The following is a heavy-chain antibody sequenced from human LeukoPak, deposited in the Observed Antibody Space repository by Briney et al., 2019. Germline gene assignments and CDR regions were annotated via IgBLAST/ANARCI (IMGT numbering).Heavy chain of an antibody. V-gene: IGHV4-59*01. CDR3: ARDGHSSGWSAAFDI. Sequence: SETLSLTCSVSGSSISSNYWSWIREPPGKGLEEIGYIYYSGSTNYNPSLKSRVTISLDTSKNQFSLKLRSVTAADPAVYYCARDGHSSGWSAAFDIWGQGTMVTVS. CDR2: IYYSGST. J-gene: IGHJ3*02. CDR1: GSSISSNY. D-gene: IGHD6-19*01.